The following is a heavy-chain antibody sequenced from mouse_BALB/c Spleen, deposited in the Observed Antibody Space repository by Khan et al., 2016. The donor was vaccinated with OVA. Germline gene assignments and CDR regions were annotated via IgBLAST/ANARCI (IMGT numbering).Heavy chain of an antibody. CDR1: GYTFTDYY. V-gene: IGHV1-77*01. Sequence: QVQLKQSGAELARPGASVKLSCKASGYTFTDYYINWVKQRTGQGLEWIGEISPGSGDTYYNEKFKGKATLNADKSSSTVYMQLNSLAAAASAVYFCARRNYFGYTFAYWAPGPLVTVSA. CDR2: ISPGSGDT. J-gene: IGHJ3*01. D-gene: IGHD1-2*01. CDR3: ARRNYFGYTFAY.